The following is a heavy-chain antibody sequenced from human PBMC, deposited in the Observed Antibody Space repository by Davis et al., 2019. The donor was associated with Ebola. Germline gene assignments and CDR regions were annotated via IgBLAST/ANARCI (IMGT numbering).Heavy chain of an antibody. CDR1: GGSISSHY. CDR3: ARRVEMTVGGSYNWFDS. D-gene: IGHD2-21*02. V-gene: IGHV4-59*08. Sequence: PGGSLRLSCTVSGGSISSHYWSWIRQPPGKGLEWIGYIYYSGSTNYNPSLKSRVTISEDTSKNQFSLNLTSVTAADTAVYYCARRVEMTVGGSYNWFDSWGQGTLVTVSS. CDR2: IYYSGST. J-gene: IGHJ5*01.